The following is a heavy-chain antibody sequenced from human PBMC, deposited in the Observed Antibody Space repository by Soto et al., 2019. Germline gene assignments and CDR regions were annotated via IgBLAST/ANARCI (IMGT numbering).Heavy chain of an antibody. CDR3: ARESDDSTSKIDY. CDR2: ISRTNNYI. D-gene: IGHD1-1*01. Sequence: PGGPLRLSCAASGFTFTKYSMSWVRQAPGKGLEWVSSISRTNNYIYYADSMKGRFTISRDNAKNSLYLQMNSLRAEDTAVYYCARESDDSTSKIDYWGQGTLVTVSS. J-gene: IGHJ4*02. V-gene: IGHV3-21*01. CDR1: GFTFTKYS.